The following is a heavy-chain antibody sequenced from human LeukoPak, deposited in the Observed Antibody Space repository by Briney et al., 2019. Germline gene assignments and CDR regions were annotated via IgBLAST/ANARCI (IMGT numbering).Heavy chain of an antibody. Sequence: TGGSLRLSCAASGFTFNSYGMHWVRQAPGKGLEWVAFIRFDASNKYYVDSVKGRFTISRDNSKNTLYLQMNSLRVEDAAVYYCAKDRPNYYGSNGHYYRRDGDYWGQGTLVTVSS. J-gene: IGHJ4*02. CDR2: IRFDASNK. V-gene: IGHV3-30*02. CDR1: GFTFNSYG. D-gene: IGHD3-22*01. CDR3: AKDRPNYYGSNGHYYRRDGDY.